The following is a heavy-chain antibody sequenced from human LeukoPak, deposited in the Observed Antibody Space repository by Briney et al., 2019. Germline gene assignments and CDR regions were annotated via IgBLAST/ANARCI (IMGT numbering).Heavy chain of an antibody. CDR3: AKVSLWVGGLGGWFDP. D-gene: IGHD3-10*01. Sequence: PSETLSLTGTVSGGSSGRDYWSWIRQRPGNGLEGMGYMSYSGSANYNPSLRSRVTISVDTSKSLFSLKLSSVTAADTAVYYCAKVSLWVGGLGGWFDPWGRGSLVTVSS. V-gene: IGHV4-59*01. CDR2: MSYSGSA. J-gene: IGHJ5*02. CDR1: GGSSGRDY.